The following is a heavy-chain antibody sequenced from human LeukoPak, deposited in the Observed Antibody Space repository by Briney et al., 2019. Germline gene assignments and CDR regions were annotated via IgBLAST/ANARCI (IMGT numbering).Heavy chain of an antibody. CDR1: GGSFSGYY. V-gene: IGHV4-34*01. J-gene: IGHJ3*02. CDR3: ARGPVGGATYYDGDAFDI. Sequence: SETLSLTCAVYGGSFSGYYWSWIRQPPGKGLEWIGEINHSGSTNYNPSLKSRVTISVDTSKNQFSLKLSSVTAVDTAVYYCARGPVGGATYYDGDAFDIWGQGTMVTVSS. D-gene: IGHD1-26*01. CDR2: INHSGST.